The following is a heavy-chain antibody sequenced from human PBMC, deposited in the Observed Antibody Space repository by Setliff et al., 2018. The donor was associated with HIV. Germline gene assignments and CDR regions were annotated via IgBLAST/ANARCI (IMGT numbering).Heavy chain of an antibody. J-gene: IGHJ4*02. CDR2: IYYSGST. CDR1: SGSISSSSYY. CDR3: ARHGRLSGGYWGGGDY. Sequence: PSETLSLTCTVSSGSISSSSYYWGWIRQPPGKGLEWIGSIYYSGSTYYNPSLKSRVTISVDTSKNQFSLKLTSVTAADTAVYYCARHGRLSGGYWGGGDYWGQGTLVTVSS. V-gene: IGHV4-39*01. D-gene: IGHD1-26*01.